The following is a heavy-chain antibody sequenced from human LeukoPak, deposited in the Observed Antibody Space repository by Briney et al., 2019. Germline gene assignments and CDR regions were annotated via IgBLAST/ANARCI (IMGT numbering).Heavy chain of an antibody. CDR1: GFTFSSYG. Sequence: GGSLRLSCAASGFTFSSYGMHWVRQAPGKGLEWVAVISYDGSNEYYADSVKGRFTISRDNSKNTLYLQMNSLRAEDTAVYYCAKAGPYYDYVWGSYRYWKEYPALDYWGQGTLVTVSS. V-gene: IGHV3-30*18. CDR3: AKAGPYYDYVWGSYRYWKEYPALDY. D-gene: IGHD3-16*02. CDR2: ISYDGSNE. J-gene: IGHJ4*02.